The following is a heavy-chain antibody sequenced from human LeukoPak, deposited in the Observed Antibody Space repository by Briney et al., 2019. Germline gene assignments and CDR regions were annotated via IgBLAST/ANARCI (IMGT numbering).Heavy chain of an antibody. D-gene: IGHD6-13*01. CDR1: GFTFSGYS. Sequence: GGSLRLSCAASGFTFSGYSMNWVRQAPGKGLEWVSVISSGSYTIYYADSVKGRFTISRDNAKNSLYLQMNSLRAEDTAVYYCATSAVGGPNDYWGQGTLVTVSS. J-gene: IGHJ4*02. CDR3: ATSAVGGPNDY. CDR2: ISSGSYTI. V-gene: IGHV3-21*01.